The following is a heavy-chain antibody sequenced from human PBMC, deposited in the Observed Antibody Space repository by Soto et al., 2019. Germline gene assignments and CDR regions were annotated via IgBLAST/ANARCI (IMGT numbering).Heavy chain of an antibody. Sequence: SETLSLTCTVSGDAISNYYWSWIRQPPGKGPEWIGFIYYSGNTHYHPSLKSRLTMSLDSSRNQFSLKLTSVTAADTAVYYCAGLYTSSPFLNSWGQGTLVTVSS. CDR3: AGLYTSSPFLNS. CDR1: GDAISNYY. J-gene: IGHJ4*02. D-gene: IGHD6-6*01. V-gene: IGHV4-59*01. CDR2: IYYSGNT.